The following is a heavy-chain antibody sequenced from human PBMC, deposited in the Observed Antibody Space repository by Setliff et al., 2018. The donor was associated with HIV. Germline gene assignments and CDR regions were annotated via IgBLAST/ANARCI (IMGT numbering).Heavy chain of an antibody. CDR3: AKDAVDTAMVPSFFGDY. D-gene: IGHD5-18*01. CDR1: GFTISSYH. Sequence: GGSLRLSCAASGFTISSYHIHWVRQAPGKGLEWVAFVRHDGDVQIYADSVKGRFTASRDNPKNTLYLQMNSLRAEDTAVYYCAKDAVDTAMVPSFFGDYWGQGTLVTVSS. V-gene: IGHV3-30*02. CDR2: VRHDGDVQ. J-gene: IGHJ4*02.